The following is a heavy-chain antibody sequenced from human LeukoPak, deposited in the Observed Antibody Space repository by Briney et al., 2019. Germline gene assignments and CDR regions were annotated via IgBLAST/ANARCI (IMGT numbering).Heavy chain of an antibody. CDR2: ISSSSSYI. CDR1: GFTFSSYS. J-gene: IGHJ4*02. V-gene: IGHV3-21*01. CDR3: ARALGELSQIDY. Sequence: GGSLRLSCAASGFTFSSYSMNWVRQAPGKGLEWVSTISSSSSYIYYADSVKGRFTISRDNAKNSLYLQMNSLRAEDTAVYYCARALGELSQIDYWGQGTLVTVSS. D-gene: IGHD3-16*02.